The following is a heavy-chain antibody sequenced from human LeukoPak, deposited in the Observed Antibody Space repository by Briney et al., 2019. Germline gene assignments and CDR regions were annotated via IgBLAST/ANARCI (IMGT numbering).Heavy chain of an antibody. J-gene: IGHJ4*02. CDR2: ISGSGGST. V-gene: IGHV3-23*01. CDR3: AKDEKWSGHYYGSGSPAAPACSDY. D-gene: IGHD3-10*01. CDR1: GFTFSSYG. Sequence: PGGSLRLSCAASGFTFSSYGMHWVRQAPGKGLEWVSAISGSGGSTYYADSVKGRFTISRDNSKNTLYLQMNSLRAEDTAVYYCAKDEKWSGHYYGSGSPAAPACSDYWGQGTLVTVSS.